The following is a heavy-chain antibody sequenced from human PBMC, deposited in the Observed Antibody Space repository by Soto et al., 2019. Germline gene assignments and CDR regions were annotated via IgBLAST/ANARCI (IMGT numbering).Heavy chain of an antibody. CDR2: IIPIFGTA. V-gene: IGHV1-69*13. Sequence: ASVKVSCPASGGTFSSYAISWVRQAPGQGLEWMGGIIPIFGTANYAQKFQGRVTITADESTSTAYMELSSLRSEDTAVYYCASWGITGCSSTRCWYNWFDPWGQGTLVTVSS. J-gene: IGHJ5*02. CDR1: GGTFSSYA. D-gene: IGHD2-2*01. CDR3: ASWGITGCSSTRCWYNWFDP.